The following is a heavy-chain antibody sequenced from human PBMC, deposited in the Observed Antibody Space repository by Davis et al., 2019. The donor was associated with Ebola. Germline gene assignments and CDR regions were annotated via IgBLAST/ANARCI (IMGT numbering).Heavy chain of an antibody. V-gene: IGHV4-34*01. CDR3: ARRGANDFWSDFYLAY. CDR1: GGSFSGYY. CDR2: INHSGST. Sequence: PSETLSLTCAVYGGSFSGYYWRWIRQPSGKGLEWIGEINHSGSTNYNPSLKSRVTISVDTSKNHFSLKLRSVTAADTGVYYCARRGANDFWSDFYLAYWGQGTLVTVSS. J-gene: IGHJ4*02. D-gene: IGHD3-3*01.